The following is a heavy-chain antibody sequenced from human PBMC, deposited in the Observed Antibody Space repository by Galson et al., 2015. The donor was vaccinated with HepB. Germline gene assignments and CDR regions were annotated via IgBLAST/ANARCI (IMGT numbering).Heavy chain of an antibody. J-gene: IGHJ4*02. Sequence: SETLSLTCTVSGGSVSSGSYYWSWIRQPPGKGLEWIGYIYYSGSTNYNPSLKSRVTISVDTSKNQFSLKLSSVTAADTAVYYCARHLGYIDYWGQGTLVTVSS. V-gene: IGHV4-61*01. CDR3: ARHLGYIDY. CDR1: GGSVSSGSYY. D-gene: IGHD6-13*01. CDR2: IYYSGST.